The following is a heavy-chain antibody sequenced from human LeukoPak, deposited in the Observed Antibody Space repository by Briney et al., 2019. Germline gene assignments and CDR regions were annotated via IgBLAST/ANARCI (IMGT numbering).Heavy chain of an antibody. D-gene: IGHD4-11*01. CDR1: DYSISSGYY. CDR2: IYHSGSP. CDR3: ARVINDYSNYLSALDI. J-gene: IGHJ3*02. Sequence: PSETLSLTCTVSDYSISSGYYWGWIRHPPGKGLEWIGSIYHSGSPYYNPSLKSRVTISVDTSKNQFSLKLSSVTAADTAVYYCARVINDYSNYLSALDIWGQGTMVTVSS. V-gene: IGHV4-38-2*02.